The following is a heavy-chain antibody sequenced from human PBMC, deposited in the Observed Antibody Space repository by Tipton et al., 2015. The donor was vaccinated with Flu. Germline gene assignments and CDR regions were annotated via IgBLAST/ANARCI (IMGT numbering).Heavy chain of an antibody. D-gene: IGHD3-3*01. J-gene: IGHJ4*02. Sequence: TQSLTCTVSGGSISSSSYYWGRNRQPPGKGLEWIGSIYYSGSTYYNPSLKSRVIISVDTSQNQFSLKLSSVTAADTAVYYCARDTIFGVAHWGQRTLVTVS. CDR2: IYYSGST. CDR1: GGSISSSSYY. CDR3: ARDTIFGVAH. V-gene: IGHV4-39*07.